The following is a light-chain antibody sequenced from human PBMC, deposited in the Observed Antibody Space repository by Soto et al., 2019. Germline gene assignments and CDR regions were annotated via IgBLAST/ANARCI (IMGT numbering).Light chain of an antibody. V-gene: IGLV2-14*01. CDR3: SSYTSSSTLYV. CDR1: SSDVGGYNY. Sequence: QSALAQPASVSGSPGQSITISCTGTSSDVGGYNYVSWYQQHPGKAPKLMIYEVGNRPSGVSNRFSGSKSGNTASLTISGLQPEDEADYYCSSYTSSSTLYVFGTGTKVTVL. J-gene: IGLJ1*01. CDR2: EVG.